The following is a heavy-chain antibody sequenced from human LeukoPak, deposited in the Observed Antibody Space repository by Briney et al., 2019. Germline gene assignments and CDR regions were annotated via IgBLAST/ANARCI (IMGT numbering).Heavy chain of an antibody. V-gene: IGHV3-48*01. CDR2: ISSSSSTI. J-gene: IGHJ4*02. CDR1: GFTYSSYE. D-gene: IGHD6-19*01. Sequence: GGSLRLSCAASGFTYSSYEMNWVRQAPGKGLEWVSYISSSSSTIYYADSVKGRFTISRDNAKNSLYLQMNSLRAEDTAVYYCARDGRLAGDEYSSGWGVYYFDYWGQGTLVTVSS. CDR3: ARDGRLAGDEYSSGWGVYYFDY.